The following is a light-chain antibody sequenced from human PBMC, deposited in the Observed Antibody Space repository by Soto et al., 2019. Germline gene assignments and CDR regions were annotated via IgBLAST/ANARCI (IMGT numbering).Light chain of an antibody. J-gene: IGLJ3*02. CDR1: SSNIGSNT. CDR2: SNN. CDR3: AAWDDSLNGPV. Sequence: QSVLTQPPSASGTPGQRVTISCSGSSSNIGSNTVNWYQQLPGTAPKLLICSNNQRPSGVPDRFSGSKSGTSASLAISGLQSEDEAVYYCAAWDDSLNGPVFGGGTKLTVL. V-gene: IGLV1-44*01.